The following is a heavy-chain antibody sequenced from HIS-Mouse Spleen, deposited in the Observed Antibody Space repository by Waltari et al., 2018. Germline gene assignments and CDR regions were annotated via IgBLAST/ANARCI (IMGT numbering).Heavy chain of an antibody. V-gene: IGHV1-2*02. CDR3: AREGRLGIGAFDI. Sequence: QAQLVQPGAEVKKPGASVKVACKASGSTFIGYDRHWVRQAPGQGLEWMGWDNPHGGGTNYAQKFQGRVTMTRDTSISTAYMELSRLRSDDTAVYYCAREGRLGIGAFDIWGQGTMVTVSS. J-gene: IGHJ3*02. CDR1: GSTFIGYD. D-gene: IGHD7-27*01. CDR2: DNPHGGGT.